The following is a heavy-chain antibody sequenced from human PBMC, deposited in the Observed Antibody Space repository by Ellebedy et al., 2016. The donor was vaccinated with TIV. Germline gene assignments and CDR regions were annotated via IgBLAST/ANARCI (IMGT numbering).Heavy chain of an antibody. Sequence: MPSETLSLTCTVSGGSISSRSYYWGWIRQPPGKGLEWIGSIYYSGSTYYNPSLKSRVTISVDTSKNHFSLKLSSVTAADTAVYYCARTYDPPWYYFDYWGQGTLVTVSS. CDR2: IYYSGST. D-gene: IGHD3-22*01. CDR3: ARTYDPPWYYFDY. CDR1: GGSISSRSYY. J-gene: IGHJ4*02. V-gene: IGHV4-39*02.